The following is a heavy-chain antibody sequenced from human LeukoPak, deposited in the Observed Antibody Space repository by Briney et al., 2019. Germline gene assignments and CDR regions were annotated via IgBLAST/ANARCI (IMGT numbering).Heavy chain of an antibody. Sequence: PSETLCLTCAVYGGSFSGYYWSRIRQPPGKGLEWIGEINHSGSTNYNPSLKSRVTISVDTSKNQFSLKLSSVTAADTAVYYCARGGSRWTTVTTRLDYRGQGTLVTVSS. D-gene: IGHD4-17*01. J-gene: IGHJ4*02. CDR2: INHSGST. V-gene: IGHV4-34*01. CDR3: ARGGSRWTTVTTRLDY. CDR1: GGSFSGYY.